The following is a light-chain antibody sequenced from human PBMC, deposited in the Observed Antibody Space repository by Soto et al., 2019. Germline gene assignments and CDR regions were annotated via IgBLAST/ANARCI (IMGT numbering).Light chain of an antibody. V-gene: IGKV2-28*01. CDR2: LGS. J-gene: IGKJ1*01. Sequence: EIVMHQSPLSLPVTPGEPASISCRSSQSLLHTNGYNYLDWYLQKPGQSPQLLISLGSNRASGVPERFSGSGSGTDFTLKITIVEAEDVGVYYCMQALQIRTFGHGTKVEIK. CDR1: QSLLHTNGYNY. CDR3: MQALQIRT.